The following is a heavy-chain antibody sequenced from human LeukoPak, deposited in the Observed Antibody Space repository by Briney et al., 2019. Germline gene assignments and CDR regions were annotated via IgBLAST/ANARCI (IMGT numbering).Heavy chain of an antibody. CDR2: INAANGNA. D-gene: IGHD6-19*01. J-gene: IGHJ4*02. CDR1: GYTFTTFA. V-gene: IGHV1-3*01. CDR3: ARGSLASSGWYVLDY. Sequence: ASVKVSCKASGYTFTTFAIHWVRQAPGQRLEWMGWINAANGNAKYSQKFQGRVTITRDTSASTAYMEVSSLRSEDTAVYFCARGSLASSGWYVLDYWGQGTLVTVSS.